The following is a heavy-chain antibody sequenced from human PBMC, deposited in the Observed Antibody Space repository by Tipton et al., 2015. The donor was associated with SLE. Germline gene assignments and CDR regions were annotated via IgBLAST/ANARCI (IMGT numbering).Heavy chain of an antibody. CDR1: GSTFSRYW. Sequence: SLRLSCASSGSTFSRYWMHWVRQATGKGVVWVSHVRSDGTTRSYVDSVKGRFTISRDNAKNTVYLQMDSLRAEDTAVYYCATGSAYAFDMWGQGTMVTVSS. J-gene: IGHJ3*02. CDR3: ATGSAYAFDM. V-gene: IGHV3-74*01. CDR2: VRSDGTTR.